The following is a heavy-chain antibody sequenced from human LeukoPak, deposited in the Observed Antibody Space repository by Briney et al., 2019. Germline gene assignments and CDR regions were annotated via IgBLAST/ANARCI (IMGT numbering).Heavy chain of an antibody. CDR3: ARVTYGDFHFDF. Sequence: GGSLRLSCAASGFTFSNYGMHWVRQAPGKGPEWVAVISSDGSNRFYAVSVQGRFTISRDNSKNTLILQMDSLTPEDTAVYYCARVTYGDFHFDFWGQGTLVTVSS. J-gene: IGHJ4*02. D-gene: IGHD4-17*01. V-gene: IGHV3-30*03. CDR2: ISSDGSNR. CDR1: GFTFSNYG.